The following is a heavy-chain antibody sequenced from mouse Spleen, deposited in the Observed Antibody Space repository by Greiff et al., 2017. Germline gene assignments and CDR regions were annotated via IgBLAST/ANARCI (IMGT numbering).Heavy chain of an antibody. Sequence: QVQLKQSGPGLVAPSQSLSITCTISGFSLTSYGVHWVRQPPGKGLEWLVVIWSDGSTTYNSALKSRLSISKDNSKSQVFLKMNSLQTDDTAMYYCARQNDGSYAMDYWGQGTSVTVSS. CDR1: GFSLTSYG. CDR3: ARQNDGSYAMDY. V-gene: IGHV2-6-1*01. D-gene: IGHD1-1*01. CDR2: IWSDGST. J-gene: IGHJ4*01.